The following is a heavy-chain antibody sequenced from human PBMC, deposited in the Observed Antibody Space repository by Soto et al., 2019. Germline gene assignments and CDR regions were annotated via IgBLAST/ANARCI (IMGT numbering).Heavy chain of an antibody. CDR2: IFYSGST. CDR3: ARQRGSATPFDP. V-gene: IGHV4-30-4*01. CDR1: GGSISSGEFY. Sequence: SETLSLTCTVSGGSISSGEFYWNWIRQPPGKGLEWIGYIFYSGSTYYNPSLKSRVTISVDTSKNQFSLKLSSVTAADTAVYYCARQRGSATPFDPWGQGTLVTVSS. D-gene: IGHD2-2*01. J-gene: IGHJ5*02.